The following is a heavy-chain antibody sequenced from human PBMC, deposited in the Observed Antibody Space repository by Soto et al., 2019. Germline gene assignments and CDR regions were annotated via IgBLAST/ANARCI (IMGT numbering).Heavy chain of an antibody. V-gene: IGHV3-23*01. CDR1: GFTFSSYA. J-gene: IGHJ4*02. Sequence: EVQLLESGGGLVQPGGSLRLSCAASGFTFSSYAMSGVRQAPGKGLEWVSAISGSGGSTYYPDSVKGRFTIARDNCKNPLYLQMNSLRAEDTAVYYCAAPPWYSSGWYGGTFDYWGQGTLVTVSS. CDR3: AAPPWYSSGWYGGTFDY. D-gene: IGHD6-19*01. CDR2: ISGSGGST.